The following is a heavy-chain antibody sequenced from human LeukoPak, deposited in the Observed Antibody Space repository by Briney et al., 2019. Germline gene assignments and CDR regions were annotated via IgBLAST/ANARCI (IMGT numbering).Heavy chain of an antibody. D-gene: IGHD5-18*01. CDR2: IRHDGSEK. CDR1: GFSFSSYG. J-gene: IGHJ4*02. Sequence: GGSLRLSCIPSGFSFSSYGMHWVRQAPGKGLEWVANIRHDGSEKYYVDSVKGRFTISRDNAKDSLYLQMNSLRVEDTAVYYCARGGSRQYNFWGQGTLVTVSS. CDR3: ARGGSRQYNF. V-gene: IGHV3-7*01.